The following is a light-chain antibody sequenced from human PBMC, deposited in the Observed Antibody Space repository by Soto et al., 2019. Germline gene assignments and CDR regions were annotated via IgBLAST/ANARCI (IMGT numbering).Light chain of an antibody. V-gene: IGKV3-20*01. J-gene: IGKJ4*01. CDR1: QSASSSY. CDR3: QQHGSSLALI. CDR2: GAS. Sequence: ERGWTQSVGTLSLADMKRSDLCCMGIQSASSSYLAWYQQKPGQAPRLLIYGASNRATGIPDRFSGSGSGTVFTLPISRLETEDFAVYYCQQHGSSLALIFGGGTKVDIK.